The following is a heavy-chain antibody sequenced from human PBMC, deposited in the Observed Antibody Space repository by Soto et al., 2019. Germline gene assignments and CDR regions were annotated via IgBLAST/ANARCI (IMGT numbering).Heavy chain of an antibody. D-gene: IGHD6-19*01. CDR3: ARGAVAGPNVVHYYYGMDV. Sequence: GGSLRLSCAASGFTFSSYSMNWVRQAPGKGLEWVSSISSSSSYIYYADSVKGRFTISRDNAKNSLYLQMNSLRAEDTAVYYCARGAVAGPNVVHYYYGMDVWGQGTTVTVSS. CDR2: ISSSSSYI. V-gene: IGHV3-21*01. J-gene: IGHJ6*02. CDR1: GFTFSSYS.